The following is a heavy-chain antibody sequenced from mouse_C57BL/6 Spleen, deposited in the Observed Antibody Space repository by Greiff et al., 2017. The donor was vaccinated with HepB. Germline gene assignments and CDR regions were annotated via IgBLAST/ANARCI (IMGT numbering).Heavy chain of an antibody. CDR3: ARSPDYDGYWFAY. Sequence: QVQLQQPGAELVRPGTSVKLSCKASGYTFTSYWMHWVKQRPGQGLEWIGVIDPSDSYTNYNQKFKGKATLTVDTSSSTAYMQLSSLTSEDSAVYYCARSPDYDGYWFAYWGQGTLVTVSA. D-gene: IGHD2-4*01. CDR2: IDPSDSYT. CDR1: GYTFTSYW. J-gene: IGHJ3*01. V-gene: IGHV1-59*01.